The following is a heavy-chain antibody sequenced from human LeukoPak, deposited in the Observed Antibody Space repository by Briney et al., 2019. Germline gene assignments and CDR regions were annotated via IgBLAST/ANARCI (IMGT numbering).Heavy chain of an antibody. J-gene: IGHJ5*02. CDR2: INPSGGST. V-gene: IGHV1-46*01. Sequence: ASVKVSCKVSGYTLTSYYMHWVRQAPGQGLEWMGIINPSGGSTTYAQKFQGRVTMTRDTSTSTVYMELSSLRSEDTAMYYCAREMQGWFDPWGQGTLVTVSS. CDR3: AREMQGWFDP. CDR1: GYTLTSYY.